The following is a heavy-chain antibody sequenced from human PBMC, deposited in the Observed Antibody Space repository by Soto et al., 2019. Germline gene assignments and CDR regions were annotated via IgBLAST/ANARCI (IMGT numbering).Heavy chain of an antibody. CDR3: ARESQNFFDSGGIGGFDY. CDR2: INPSGGST. D-gene: IGHD3-22*01. V-gene: IGHV1-46*01. Sequence: ASVKVSCKASGYTFTNSYMHWVRQAPGQRLEWMGLINPSGGSTTYNQKFQGRVTMTRDTSTRTVYMELSSLRSEDTAVYYCARESQNFFDSGGIGGFDYRGQGTLVTVSS. J-gene: IGHJ4*02. CDR1: GYTFTNSY.